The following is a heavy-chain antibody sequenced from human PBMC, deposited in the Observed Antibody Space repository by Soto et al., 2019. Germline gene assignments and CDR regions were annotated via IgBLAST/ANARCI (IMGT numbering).Heavy chain of an antibody. J-gene: IGHJ4*02. CDR2: VGQDGAP. CDR1: GFTFSTYT. CDR3: ARDMRPDGVWDFGH. Sequence: EVQLLEAGGGLVQPGGSLRLSCAASGFTFSTYTMAWVRQAPGRGPEWVSGVGQDGAPYYADSVKGRFTLSRDNSRSSVYLEMLALRGEDTAVYYCARDMRPDGVWDFGHWGQGTLVTGSS. V-gene: IGHV3-23*01. D-gene: IGHD4-17*01.